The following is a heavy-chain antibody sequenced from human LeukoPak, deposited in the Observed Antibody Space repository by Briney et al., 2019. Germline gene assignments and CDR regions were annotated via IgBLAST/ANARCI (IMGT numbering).Heavy chain of an antibody. V-gene: IGHV1-3*01. CDR3: ARMATVTSYYYYYGMDV. CDR1: GYTFTSYA. CDR2: INAGNGNT. Sequence: GASVKVSCKASGYTFTSYAMHWVRQAPGQRLEWMGWINAGNGNTKYSQKFQGRVTITGDTSASTAYMELSSLRSEDTAVYYCARMATVTSYYYYYGMDVWGQGTTVTVSS. J-gene: IGHJ6*02. D-gene: IGHD4-17*01.